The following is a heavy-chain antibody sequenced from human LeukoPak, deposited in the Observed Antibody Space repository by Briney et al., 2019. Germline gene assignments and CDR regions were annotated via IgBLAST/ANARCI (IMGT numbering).Heavy chain of an antibody. V-gene: IGHV3-53*04. D-gene: IGHD6-19*01. CDR2: IYSGGST. Sequence: PGGSLRLSCAASGFTVSSNYMSWVRQAPGKGLEWVSVIYSGGSTYYADSVKGRFTISRHNSKNTLYLQMSSLRAEDTAVYYCAREAVAATRGAFDIWGQGTMVTVSS. CDR1: GFTVSSNY. CDR3: AREAVAATRGAFDI. J-gene: IGHJ3*02.